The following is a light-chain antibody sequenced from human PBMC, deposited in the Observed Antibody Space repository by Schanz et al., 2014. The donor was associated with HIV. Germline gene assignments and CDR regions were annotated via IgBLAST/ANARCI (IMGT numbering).Light chain of an antibody. Sequence: QSVLTQPPSVSAAPGQKVTISCSGSSSNIGNNYVSWYRHLPGTAPKLLIYDNNERPSGIPDRFSGSKSGTSATLGITGLQTGDEADYYCGAWDTSLSARVFGGGTKLTVL. CDR1: SSNIGNNY. CDR3: GAWDTSLSARV. J-gene: IGLJ3*02. V-gene: IGLV1-51*01. CDR2: DNN.